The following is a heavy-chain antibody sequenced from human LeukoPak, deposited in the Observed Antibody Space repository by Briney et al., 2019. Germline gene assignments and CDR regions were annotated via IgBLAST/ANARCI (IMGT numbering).Heavy chain of an antibody. Sequence: AGGSLRLSCAASGFTFSSYAMSWVRQAPGKGLERVSAISGSGGSTYYADSVKGRFTISRDNSKNTLYLQMNSLRAGDTAVYYCAKEGSSSWPREYYWGQGTLVTVSS. CDR1: GFTFSSYA. CDR3: AKEGSSSWPREYY. D-gene: IGHD6-6*01. V-gene: IGHV3-23*01. CDR2: ISGSGGST. J-gene: IGHJ4*02.